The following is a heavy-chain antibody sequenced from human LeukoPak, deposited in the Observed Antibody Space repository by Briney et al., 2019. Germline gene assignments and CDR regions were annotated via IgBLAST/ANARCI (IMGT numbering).Heavy chain of an antibody. CDR1: GFTFSTYS. CDR2: ISYGSSYI. Sequence: GGSLRLSCAASGFTFSTYSMNWVRQAPGKGLEWVSSISYGSSYIYYADSVKGRFTISRDNAKNSLYLQMNSLRAEDTAVYYCAELGITMIGGVWGKGTTVTISS. CDR3: AELGITMIGGV. J-gene: IGHJ6*04. V-gene: IGHV3-21*01. D-gene: IGHD3-10*02.